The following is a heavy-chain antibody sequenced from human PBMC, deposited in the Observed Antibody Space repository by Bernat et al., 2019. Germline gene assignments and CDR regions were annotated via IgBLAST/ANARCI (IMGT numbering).Heavy chain of an antibody. D-gene: IGHD2-2*01. CDR1: GGSISSYY. CDR3: ARLGYCSSTSCYVQEGVDY. CDR2: IYYSGST. J-gene: IGHJ4*02. V-gene: IGHV4-59*08. Sequence: QLQLQESGPGLVKPSETLSLTCTVSGGSISSYYWSWIRQPPGKGLEWIGYIYYSGSTNYNPSLKSRVTISVDTSKNQFSLKLSSVTAADTAVYYCARLGYCSSTSCYVQEGVDYWGQGTLVTVSS.